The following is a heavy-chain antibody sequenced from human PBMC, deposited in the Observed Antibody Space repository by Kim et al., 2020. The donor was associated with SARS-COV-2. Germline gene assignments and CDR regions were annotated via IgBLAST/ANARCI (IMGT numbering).Heavy chain of an antibody. J-gene: IGHJ5*02. CDR3: ARHGATGRFDP. D-gene: IGHD5-12*01. V-gene: IGHV4-59*13. CDR2: IYYSGST. Sequence: SETLSLTCTVSGGSISSYYWSWIRQPPGKGLEWIGYIYYSGSTNYNPSLKSRVTISVDTSKNQFSLKLSSVTAADTAVYYCARHGATGRFDPWGQGTLVTVSS. CDR1: GGSISSYY.